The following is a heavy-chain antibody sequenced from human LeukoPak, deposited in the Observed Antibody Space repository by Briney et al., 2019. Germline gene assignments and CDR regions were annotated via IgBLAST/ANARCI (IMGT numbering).Heavy chain of an antibody. CDR3: ARGHHEMAV. V-gene: IGHV3-11*01. CDR1: GFTFSDYY. Sequence: GGSLRLSCAASGFTFSDYYMSWIRQAPGKGLEWVSYINSRGGEIYYADSVKGRFTISRDNAKSSLYLQMNSLRAEDTALYYCARGHHEMAVWGQGTTVTVSS. J-gene: IGHJ6*02. CDR2: INSRGGEI.